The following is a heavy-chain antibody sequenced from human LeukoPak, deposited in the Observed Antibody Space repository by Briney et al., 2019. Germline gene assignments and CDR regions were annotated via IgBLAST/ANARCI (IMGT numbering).Heavy chain of an antibody. CDR1: GFTFSSYC. CDR3: ARSGLNRFDY. CDR2: ISGNSSTI. J-gene: IGHJ4*02. Sequence: GGSLRLSCAASGFTFSSYCMTWVRQAPGKGLEWVSYISGNSSTIYYADSVKGRFSISRDNSKNTLYLQMNSLRAEDTAAYYCARSGLNRFDYWGQGTLVTVSS. D-gene: IGHD2-15*01. V-gene: IGHV3-48*01.